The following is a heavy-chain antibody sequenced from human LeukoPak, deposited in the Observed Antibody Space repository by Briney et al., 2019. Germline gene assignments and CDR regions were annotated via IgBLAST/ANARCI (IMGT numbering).Heavy chain of an antibody. J-gene: IGHJ4*02. CDR1: GFTFSSYW. CDR3: ARDPYDSSGYYWGEDY. CDR2: IKQDGSEK. V-gene: IGHV3-7*01. Sequence: GGSLRLSCAASGFTFSSYWMSWVRQAPGKGLEWVANIKQDGSEKYYVDSVKGRFTISRDNAKNSLYLQMNSLRAEDTAVYYCARDPYDSSGYYWGEDYWGQGTLVTVSS. D-gene: IGHD3-22*01.